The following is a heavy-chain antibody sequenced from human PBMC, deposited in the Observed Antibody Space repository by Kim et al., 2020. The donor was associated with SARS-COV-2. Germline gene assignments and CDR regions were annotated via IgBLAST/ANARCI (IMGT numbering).Heavy chain of an antibody. V-gene: IGHV5-51*01. D-gene: IGHD5-18*01. J-gene: IGHJ4*02. Sequence: YSPSFQGQVTISADKSISTAYLQWSSLKASDTAMYYCASSSRTLYSQFDYWGQGTLVTVSS. CDR3: ASSSRTLYSQFDY.